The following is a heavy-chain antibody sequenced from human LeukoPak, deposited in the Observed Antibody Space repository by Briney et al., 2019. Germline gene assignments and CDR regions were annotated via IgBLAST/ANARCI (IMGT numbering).Heavy chain of an antibody. J-gene: IGHJ3*02. CDR2: IYYSGST. CDR1: GGSISSYY. Sequence: SETLSLTCTVSGGSISSYYWSWIRQPPGKGLEWIGYIYYSGSTNYNPSPKSRVTISVDTSKNQFSLKLSSVTAADTAVYYCASHPSGYSSSFDIWGQGTMVTVSS. V-gene: IGHV4-59*01. D-gene: IGHD6-13*01. CDR3: ASHPSGYSSSFDI.